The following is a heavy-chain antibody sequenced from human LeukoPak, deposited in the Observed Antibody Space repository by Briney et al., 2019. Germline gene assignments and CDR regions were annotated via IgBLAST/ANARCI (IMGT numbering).Heavy chain of an antibody. J-gene: IGHJ4*02. CDR2: IYSGGST. Sequence: GGSLRLSRAASGFTVSSNYMSWVRQAPGKGLEWVSVIYSGGSTYYADSVKGRFTISRDNSKNTLYLQMNSLGAEDTAVYYCARDFSGSYDYWGQGTLVTVSS. CDR3: ARDFSGSYDY. V-gene: IGHV3-53*01. D-gene: IGHD1-26*01. CDR1: GFTVSSNY.